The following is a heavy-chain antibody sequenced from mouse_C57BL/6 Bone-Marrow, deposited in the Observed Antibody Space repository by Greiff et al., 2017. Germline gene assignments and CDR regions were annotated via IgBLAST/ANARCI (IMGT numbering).Heavy chain of an antibody. J-gene: IGHJ3*01. CDR2: ISDGGSYT. V-gene: IGHV5-4*01. CDR3: ARDDY. Sequence: EVQLVESGGGLVKPGGSLKLSCAASGFTFSSYAMSWVRQTPEKRLEWVATISDGGSYTYYPDNVKGRFTISRDNAKNNLYLQMSHLKSEDTAMYYCARDDYWGQGTLVTVSA. CDR1: GFTFSSYA.